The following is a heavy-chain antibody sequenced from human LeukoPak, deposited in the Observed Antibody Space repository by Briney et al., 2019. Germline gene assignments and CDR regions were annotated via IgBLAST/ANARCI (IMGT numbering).Heavy chain of an antibody. Sequence: PSETLSLTCTVSGGSISSSSYYWGWIRQPPGKGLEWIGSIYYSGSTYYNPSLKSRVTISVDTSKNQFSLKLSSVTAADTAVYCCASPLSSGWSEFDYWGQGTLVTVSS. CDR1: GGSISSSSYY. D-gene: IGHD6-19*01. V-gene: IGHV4-39*01. CDR3: ASPLSSGWSEFDY. J-gene: IGHJ4*02. CDR2: IYYSGST.